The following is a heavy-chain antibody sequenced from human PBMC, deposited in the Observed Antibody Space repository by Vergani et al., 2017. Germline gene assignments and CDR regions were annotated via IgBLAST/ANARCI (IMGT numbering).Heavy chain of an antibody. V-gene: IGHV3-7*01. CDR1: GFTFSSYW. D-gene: IGHD6-13*01. J-gene: IGHJ4*02. CDR3: AREADSSSPTRFDY. Sequence: EVQLVESGGGLVQPGGSLRLSCAASGFTFSSYWMSWVRQAPGKGLEWVANIKQDGSEKYYVDSVKGRFTISRDNAKNSLYLQMNSLRAEDTAVYYCAREADSSSPTRFDYWGQGTLVTVSS. CDR2: IKQDGSEK.